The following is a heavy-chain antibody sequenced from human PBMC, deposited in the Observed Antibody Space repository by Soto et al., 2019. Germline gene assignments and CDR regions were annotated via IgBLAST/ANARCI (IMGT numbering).Heavy chain of an antibody. CDR2: IYNSGST. Sequence: QVQLQESGPGLVKASQTLSLTCTVSGGSISSGGSYWSWIRQHPGKGLEWSGYIYNSGSTYYNPFLKSRVTISADTSKNQFSLKLSSVTAAATVVYYCARDPAPWGQGTLVTVSS. CDR3: ARDPAP. CDR1: GGSISSGGSY. J-gene: IGHJ5*02. V-gene: IGHV4-31*03.